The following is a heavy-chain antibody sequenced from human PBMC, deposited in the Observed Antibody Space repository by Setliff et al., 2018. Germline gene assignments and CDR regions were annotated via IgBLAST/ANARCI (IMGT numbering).Heavy chain of an antibody. CDR1: GLTFSDAW. V-gene: IGHV3-15*01. Sequence: GGSLRLSCAASGLTFSDAWMNWVRQTSGKGLEWVGRVKGNSDGATTDYAAPVKGRFTISRDDSKDIVYLQMNNLQSADTALYYCAKDSGVDIGGDGYYYYGMDVWGQGTTVTVSS. CDR2: VKGNSDGATT. D-gene: IGHD2-21*02. CDR3: AKDSGVDIGGDGYYYYGMDV. J-gene: IGHJ6*02.